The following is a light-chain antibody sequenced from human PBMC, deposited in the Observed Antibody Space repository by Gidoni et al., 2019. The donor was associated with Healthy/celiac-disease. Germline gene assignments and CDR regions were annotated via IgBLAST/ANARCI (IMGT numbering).Light chain of an antibody. J-gene: IGKJ3*01. V-gene: IGKV3-15*01. Sequence: IVMIQPTATLSVSPGERATLSCRASQSVSSNLAWYQQKPGQAPRLLIYGASTRATGIPARFSGSGSGTEFTLTISSLQSEDFAGYYCQQYNNWPPFTVGPGTKVDIK. CDR2: GAS. CDR1: QSVSSN. CDR3: QQYNNWPPFT.